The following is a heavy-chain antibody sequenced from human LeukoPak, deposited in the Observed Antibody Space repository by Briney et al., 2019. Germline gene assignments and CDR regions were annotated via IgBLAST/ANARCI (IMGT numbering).Heavy chain of an antibody. CDR1: GGSISSSSYY. J-gene: IGHJ4*02. Sequence: SETLSLTCTVSGGSISSSSYYWSWIRQPPGTGLEWIGYIYHSGSTYYNPSLKSRVTISVDRSKNQFSLKLSSVTAADTAVYYCARGRYSGYDYVDYWGQGTLVTVSS. D-gene: IGHD5-12*01. CDR3: ARGRYSGYDYVDY. V-gene: IGHV4-30-2*01. CDR2: IYHSGST.